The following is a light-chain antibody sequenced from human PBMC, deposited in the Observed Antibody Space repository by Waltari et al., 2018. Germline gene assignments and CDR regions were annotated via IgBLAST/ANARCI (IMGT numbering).Light chain of an antibody. CDR2: EVS. V-gene: IGLV2-14*01. CDR3: TSYTRSSTWV. J-gene: IGLJ3*02. CDR1: SSDVGGYNN. Sequence: QSALTQPASVSGSPGQSITISCTGTSSDVGGYNNVSWYQQHPGKAPKFMIYEVSNRPTGVSKRFSGSKSGNTASLTISGLQAEDEADYYCTSYTRSSTWVFGGGTKLTVL.